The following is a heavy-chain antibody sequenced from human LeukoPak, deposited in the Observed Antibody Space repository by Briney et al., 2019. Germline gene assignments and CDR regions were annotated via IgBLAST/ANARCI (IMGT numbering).Heavy chain of an antibody. CDR3: AKAVDKYDYDSSGYYYVVDY. Sequence: GGSLRLSCAASGFTFSSYAMSWARQAPGKGLEWVSAISGSGGSTYYADSVKGRFTISRDNSKNTLYLQMNSLRAEDTAVYYCAKAVDKYDYDSSGYYYVVDYRGQGTLVTVSS. CDR1: GFTFSSYA. D-gene: IGHD3-22*01. V-gene: IGHV3-23*01. CDR2: ISGSGGST. J-gene: IGHJ4*02.